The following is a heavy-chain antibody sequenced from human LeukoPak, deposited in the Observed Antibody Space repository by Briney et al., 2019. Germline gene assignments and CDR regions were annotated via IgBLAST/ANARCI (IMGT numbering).Heavy chain of an antibody. CDR3: ATTARVGAH. Sequence: GGSLRLSCAASGFTFSDFYMSWIREAPGKGLEWISYISQSGSDINYADSVRGRFTVSRDNAKNSLYLQINSLSAEDTAVYYCATTARVGAHWGQGTLVTASS. V-gene: IGHV3-11*01. CDR1: GFTFSDFY. J-gene: IGHJ4*02. CDR2: ISQSGSDI. D-gene: IGHD4/OR15-4a*01.